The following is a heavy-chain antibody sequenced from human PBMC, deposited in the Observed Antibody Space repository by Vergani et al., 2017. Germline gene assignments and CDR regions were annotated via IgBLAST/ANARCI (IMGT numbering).Heavy chain of an antibody. V-gene: IGHV1-69*01. Sequence: QVQLVQSGAEVKKPGSSVKVSCKASGGTFSSYAISWVRQAPGQGLEWMGGIIPIFGTANYAQKFQGRVTITADESTSTAYMELSSLRSEDTAVYYCARTNLGYCSGGSCYPHWFDPWGQGTLVTVSS. CDR1: GGTFSSYA. CDR2: IIPIFGTA. CDR3: ARTNLGYCSGGSCYPHWFDP. J-gene: IGHJ5*02. D-gene: IGHD2-15*01.